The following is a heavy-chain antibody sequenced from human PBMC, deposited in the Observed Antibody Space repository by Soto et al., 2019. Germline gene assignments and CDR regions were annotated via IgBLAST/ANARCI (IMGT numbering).Heavy chain of an antibody. Sequence: PGGSLRLSCAASGFTFSSYGMHWVRQAPGKGLEWVAVISYDGSNKYYADSVKGRFTISRDNSKNTLYLQMNSLRAEDTAVYYCAKGLEFDYWGQGTLVTVSS. CDR2: ISYDGSNK. CDR1: GFTFSSYG. V-gene: IGHV3-30*18. CDR3: AKGLEFDY. J-gene: IGHJ4*02.